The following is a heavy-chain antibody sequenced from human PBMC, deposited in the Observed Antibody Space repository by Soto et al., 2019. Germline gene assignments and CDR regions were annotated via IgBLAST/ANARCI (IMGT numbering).Heavy chain of an antibody. V-gene: IGHV3-23*01. J-gene: IGHJ4*02. CDR2: ISGSGGST. CDR1: GFNFRNYA. CDR3: AKDESARHFFGYDFDH. Sequence: EVQLLESGGGLVQPGGSLRLSCAASGFNFRNYAMTWVRQAPGRGLEWVSVISGSGGSTYYAASVGGRFTVSRDNLKNPLYLEMNSLRAEDSAVYYCAKDESARHFFGYDFDHWGQGTQVTVSS. D-gene: IGHD5-12*01.